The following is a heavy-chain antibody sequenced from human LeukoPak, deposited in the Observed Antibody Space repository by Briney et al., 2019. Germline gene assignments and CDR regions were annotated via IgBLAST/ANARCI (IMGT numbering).Heavy chain of an antibody. CDR1: GYTFTGYY. J-gene: IGHJ4*02. V-gene: IGHV1-2*02. Sequence: ASVKVSCKASGYTFTGYYMHWVRQAPGQGREWKGWTNPNSGGTKYAHKFQGRVTTTRDPSTSTAYMELSRLRSDDTAVYYCARGVATMDYFDYWGQGTLVTVSS. CDR2: TNPNSGGT. CDR3: ARGVATMDYFDY. D-gene: IGHD5-24*01.